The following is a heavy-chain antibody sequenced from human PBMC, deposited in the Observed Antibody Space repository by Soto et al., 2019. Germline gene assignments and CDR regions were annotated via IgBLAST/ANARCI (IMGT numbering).Heavy chain of an antibody. CDR2: IIPIYDSP. CDR1: GDILSSYG. V-gene: IGHV1-69*06. J-gene: IGHJ4*02. CDR3: AAATFLSGVSGYFHLDF. D-gene: IGHD3-3*01. Sequence: GASGHVSCQASGDILSSYGISGVRQAPGQGLQWMGGIIPIYDSPSYAQGSHNRVTITADRSTSTAHLELNGLTSEDTAVYYCAAATFLSGVSGYFHLDFWGQGTLVTVSS.